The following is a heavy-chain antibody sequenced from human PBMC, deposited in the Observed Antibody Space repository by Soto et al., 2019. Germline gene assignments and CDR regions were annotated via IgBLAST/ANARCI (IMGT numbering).Heavy chain of an antibody. CDR3: ALRRMAVVPEY. Sequence: SETLSLTCAVSGGSISSGGYSWSWIRQPPGKGLEWIGYIYHSGSTYYNPSLKSRVTISVDRSKNQFSLTLSSMTAADTAVYYCALRRMAVVPEYWGKGTLGTVSS. J-gene: IGHJ4*02. V-gene: IGHV4-30-2*02. CDR1: GGSISSGGYS. D-gene: IGHD3-22*01. CDR2: IYHSGST.